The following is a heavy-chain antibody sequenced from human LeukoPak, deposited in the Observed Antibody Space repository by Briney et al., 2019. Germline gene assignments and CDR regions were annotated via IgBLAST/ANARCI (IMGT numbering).Heavy chain of an antibody. D-gene: IGHD5-12*01. V-gene: IGHV4-59*01. Sequence: SETLSLTCTVSGGSISSYYWSWIRQPPGKGLEWIGYIYYSGSTNYNPSLKSRVTISVDTSKNQFSLKLSSVTAADTAVYYCARDHVPPSKYSGYDHATPFSLGIDYWGQGTLVTVSS. CDR3: ARDHVPPSKYSGYDHATPFSLGIDY. J-gene: IGHJ4*02. CDR1: GGSISSYY. CDR2: IYYSGST.